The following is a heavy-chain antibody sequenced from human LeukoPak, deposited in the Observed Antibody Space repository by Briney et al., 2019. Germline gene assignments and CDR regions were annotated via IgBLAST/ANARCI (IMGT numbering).Heavy chain of an antibody. J-gene: IGHJ4*02. V-gene: IGHV5-10-1*04. CDR2: IDPSDSYT. Sequence: GESLKISCKGSGYSFTSYWISWVRQMPGKGLEWMGRIDPSDSYTRYSPSFQGQVTISADKSISTAYLQWSSLKASDTAMYYCARRSSSWRDFDYWGQGTLVTVSS. D-gene: IGHD6-13*01. CDR1: GYSFTSYW. CDR3: ARRSSSWRDFDY.